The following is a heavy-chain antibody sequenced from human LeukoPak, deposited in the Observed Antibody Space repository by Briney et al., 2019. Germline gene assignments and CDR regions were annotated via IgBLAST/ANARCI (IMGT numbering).Heavy chain of an antibody. CDR2: IIPIFGTA. V-gene: IGHV1-69*06. J-gene: IGHJ3*02. Sequence: SVKVSCRASGGTFSSYAISWVRRPLGQGLGWMGGIIPIFGTANYAQKFQGRVTITADKSTSTAYMELSSLRSEDTAVYYCARELAAAGVDAFDIWGQGTMVTVSS. CDR1: GGTFSSYA. D-gene: IGHD6-13*01. CDR3: ARELAAAGVDAFDI.